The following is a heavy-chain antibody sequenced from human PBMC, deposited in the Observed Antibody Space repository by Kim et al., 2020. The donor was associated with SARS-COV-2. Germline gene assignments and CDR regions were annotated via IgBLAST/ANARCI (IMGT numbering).Heavy chain of an antibody. D-gene: IGHD6-13*01. V-gene: IGHV3-21*01. J-gene: IGHJ4*02. CDR2: ISSSSSYI. CDR3: ARDKFPGYSSSWHSGYFDY. Sequence: GGSLRLSCAASGFTFSSYSMNWVRQAPGKGLEWVSSISSSSSYIYYADSVKGRFTISRDNAKNSLYLQMNSLRAEDTAVYYCARDKFPGYSSSWHSGYFDYWGQGTLVTVSS. CDR1: GFTFSSYS.